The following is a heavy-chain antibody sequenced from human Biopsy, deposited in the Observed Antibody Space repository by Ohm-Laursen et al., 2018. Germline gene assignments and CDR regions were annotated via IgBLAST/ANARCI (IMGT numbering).Heavy chain of an antibody. CDR3: AGDINNWNVNY. CDR2: FAPENGKT. CDR1: GYTLTDLS. D-gene: IGHD1-20*01. J-gene: IGHJ4*02. V-gene: IGHV1-24*01. Sequence: GASVTASRQVSGYTLTDLSMHWVRQAPGKGLEWMGGFAPENGKTIYAQKFQGRVTMTEDTSTDTAYMELTNLRSEDTAVYYCAGDINNWNVNYWGQGTLVIVSS.